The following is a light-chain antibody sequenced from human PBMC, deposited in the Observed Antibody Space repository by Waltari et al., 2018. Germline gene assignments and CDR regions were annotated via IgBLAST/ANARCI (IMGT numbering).Light chain of an antibody. CDR1: QTVSRS. Sequence: LTQSPGTLSLSPRQSATPSCRASQTVSRSLAWYQQKPGQAPKLLIYGASTRATGIPDRFTGSGSGTDFSLTISSLEPEDFGIYFCQHYVRLPATFGQGTKVEIK. V-gene: IGKV3-20*01. CDR3: QHYVRLPAT. J-gene: IGKJ1*01. CDR2: GAS.